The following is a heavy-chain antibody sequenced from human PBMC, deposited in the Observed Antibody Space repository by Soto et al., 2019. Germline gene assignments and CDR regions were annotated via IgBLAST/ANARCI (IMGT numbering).Heavy chain of an antibody. D-gene: IGHD1-7*01. Sequence: QVQQLESGPGLVKPWDTLSLTCTVSGAYVSDFSWSWIRQPAGKGLEWIGRITVNGITQYTPSFRSRVTMSMDTSRNQFSLNLHSATAADTALYYCARESGENWTYEPHWGQGTLVTVSS. V-gene: IGHV4-4*07. CDR1: GAYVSDFS. CDR2: ITVNGIT. J-gene: IGHJ1*01. CDR3: ARESGENWTYEPH.